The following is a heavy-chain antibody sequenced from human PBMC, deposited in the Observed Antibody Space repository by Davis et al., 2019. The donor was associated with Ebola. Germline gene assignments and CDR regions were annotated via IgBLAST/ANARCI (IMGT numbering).Heavy chain of an antibody. J-gene: IGHJ4*02. V-gene: IGHV4-34*11. CDR1: GGSLSGYY. CDR2: IYYGGTT. Sequence: SETLSLTCAVYGGSLSGYYWSWIRQPPGKGLEWIGNIYYGGTTNYNPSLKSRVTISGDTSKNQFSLNVNSVTAADTAMYYCARTPQYTSYGSYFDYWGQGALVTVSS. CDR3: ARTPQYTSYGSYFDY. D-gene: IGHD1-26*01.